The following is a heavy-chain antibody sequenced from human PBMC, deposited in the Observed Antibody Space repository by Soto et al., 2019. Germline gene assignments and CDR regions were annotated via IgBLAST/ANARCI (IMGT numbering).Heavy chain of an antibody. J-gene: IGHJ1*01. CDR3: AHRGIAVAGTRRWAEYFQH. Sequence: GPTLAHPTQTLTLTCTFSGVSLSTSGLRVGWIRQPPGNALEWRALIYWNDDKRYSPSLKSRLTITKHTSKNQVVLTMTNMDPVDTATYYCAHRGIAVAGTRRWAEYFQHWGQGTLVTVSS. CDR2: IYWNDDK. CDR1: GVSLSTSGLR. V-gene: IGHV2-5*01. D-gene: IGHD6-19*01.